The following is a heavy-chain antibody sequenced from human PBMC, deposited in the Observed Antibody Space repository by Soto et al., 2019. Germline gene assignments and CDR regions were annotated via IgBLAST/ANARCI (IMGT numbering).Heavy chain of an antibody. CDR1: GGTFSSYA. D-gene: IGHD3-10*01. CDR3: ARYPGITMVRGGPCYYGMDV. CDR2: IIPIFGTA. J-gene: IGHJ6*02. Sequence: QVQLVQSGAEVKKPGSSVKVSCKASGGTFSSYAISWVRQAPGQGLEWMGGIIPIFGTANYAQKFQGRVTITADKSTSTAYMELSSLRSEDTAVYYGARYPGITMVRGGPCYYGMDVWGQGTTVTVSS. V-gene: IGHV1-69*06.